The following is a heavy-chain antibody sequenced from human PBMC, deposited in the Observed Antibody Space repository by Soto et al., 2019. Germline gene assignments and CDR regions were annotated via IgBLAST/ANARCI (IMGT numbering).Heavy chain of an antibody. D-gene: IGHD3-9*01. V-gene: IGHV3-23*01. CDR1: GFTPTTTP. Sequence: PGGSLILSCAVSGFTPTTTPLSWVRQPPGKGLEWVTTISGTASRTYYVDSVKGRFFISRDNSKNTVTLQMNNLTVDDTAVYYCATSFRYFDNWGQGTRVTVSS. CDR2: ISGTASRT. J-gene: IGHJ4*02. CDR3: ATSFRYFDN.